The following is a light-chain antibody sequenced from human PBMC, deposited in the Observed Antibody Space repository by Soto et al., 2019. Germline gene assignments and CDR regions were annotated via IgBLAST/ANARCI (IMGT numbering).Light chain of an antibody. V-gene: IGKV1-5*03. CDR3: QEYNSY. Sequence: DIHMTQSPYTLSASVGDRVTITCRTGQIIDNWLAWYQQKPGKPPKLLIYRASSLATGVPSRFSGSGSGTEFTLTISPLQPDDSATYYCQEYNSYFGGGTKLEIK. CDR1: QIIDNW. J-gene: IGKJ4*01. CDR2: RAS.